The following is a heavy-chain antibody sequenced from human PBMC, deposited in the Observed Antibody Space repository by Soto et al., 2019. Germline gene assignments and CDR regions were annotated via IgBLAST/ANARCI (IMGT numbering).Heavy chain of an antibody. J-gene: IGHJ4*02. D-gene: IGHD5-18*01. CDR3: ARDGYSYGYFDY. CDR2: IIPILGIA. V-gene: IGHV1-69*04. CDR1: GGTFSSYT. Sequence: GASVKVSCKASGGTFSSYTISWVRQAPGQGLEWMGRIIPILGIANYAQKFQGRVTITADKSTSTAYMELSSLRSEDTAAYYCARDGYSYGYFDYWGQGTLVTVSS.